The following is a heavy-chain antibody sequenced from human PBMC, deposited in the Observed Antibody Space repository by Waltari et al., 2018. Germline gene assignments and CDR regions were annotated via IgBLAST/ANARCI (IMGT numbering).Heavy chain of an antibody. CDR1: GGSISSGSYY. CDR2: IYTRGST. D-gene: IGHD6-13*01. J-gene: IGHJ4*02. V-gene: IGHV4-61*02. CDR3: ARDRAAVFDY. Sequence: QVQLQESGPGLVKPSQTLSLTCTVSGGSISSGSYYWSWIRQPAGKGLEWIGRIYTRGSTNYNPSLKSRVTISVDTSKNQFSLKLSSVTAADMAVYYCARDRAAVFDYWGQGTLVTVSS.